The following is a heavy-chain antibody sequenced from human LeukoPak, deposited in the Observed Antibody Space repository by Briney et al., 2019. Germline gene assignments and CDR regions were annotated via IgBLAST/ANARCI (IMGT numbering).Heavy chain of an antibody. CDR2: ISDSGGST. J-gene: IGHJ6*02. Sequence: PGGSLRLSCSASGFPFSSYAMEWVRQAPGKGLEYVSAISDSGGSTYYADSVKGRFTISRDNSKNTLYLQMNSLRGYDSAVYYCARPLSNGYFHDSGGYYPYAMDVWGQGTTVTVSS. CDR3: ARPLSNGYFHDSGGYYPYAMDV. CDR1: GFPFSSYA. V-gene: IGHV3-64*04. D-gene: IGHD3-22*01.